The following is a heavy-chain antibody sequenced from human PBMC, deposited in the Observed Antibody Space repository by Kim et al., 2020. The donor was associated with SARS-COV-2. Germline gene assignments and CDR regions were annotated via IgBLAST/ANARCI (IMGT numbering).Heavy chain of an antibody. V-gene: IGHV1-46*01. J-gene: IGHJ5*02. CDR3: ALGGRIAVAGITGWFDP. CDR1: GYTFTSYY. CDR2: INPSGGST. Sequence: ASVKVSCKASGYTFTSYYMHWVRQAPGQGLEWMGIINPSGGSTSYAQKFQGRVTMTRDTSTSTVYMELSSLRSEDTAVYYCALGGRIAVAGITGWFDPWGQGTLVTVSS. D-gene: IGHD6-19*01.